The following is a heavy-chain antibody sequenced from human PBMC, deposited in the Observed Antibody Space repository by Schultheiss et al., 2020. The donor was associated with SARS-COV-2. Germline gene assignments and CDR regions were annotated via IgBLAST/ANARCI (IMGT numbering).Heavy chain of an antibody. CDR1: GFTFSSYA. Sequence: GSLRLSCAASGFTFSSYAMHWVRQAPGKGLEWIGEIYHSGSTYYNPSLKSRVTISVDTSKNQFSLKLSSVTAADTAVYYCASGIAPFDYWGQGTMVTVSS. CDR2: IYHSGST. CDR3: ASGIAPFDY. D-gene: IGHD6-13*01. J-gene: IGHJ4*03. V-gene: IGHV4-34*01.